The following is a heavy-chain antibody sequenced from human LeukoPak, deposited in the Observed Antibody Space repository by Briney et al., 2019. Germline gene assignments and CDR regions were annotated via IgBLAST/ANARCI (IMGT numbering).Heavy chain of an antibody. CDR3: ARAVARNGMDV. Sequence: PSETLSLTCAVYGGSFSGYYWSWIRQPPGKGLEWIGEINHSGSTNYNPSLKSRVTISVDTSKNQFSLKLSSVTAADTAVYYCARAVARNGMDVWGQGTTVTVSS. V-gene: IGHV4-34*01. J-gene: IGHJ6*02. D-gene: IGHD2-15*01. CDR1: GGSFSGYY. CDR2: INHSGST.